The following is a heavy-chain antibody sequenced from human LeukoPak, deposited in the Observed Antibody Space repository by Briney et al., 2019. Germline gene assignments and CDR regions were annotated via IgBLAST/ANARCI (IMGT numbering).Heavy chain of an antibody. V-gene: IGHV1-18*01. Sequence: ASVKVSCKPSGYMFGNYGVTWVRQAPGQGPEWMGWISAYNGKTNYAQKFQDRLPMTTDTSTSTAYMELRSLRTDDTAVYFCARENGRITTVRGEVEYWGQGTQVTVSS. CDR1: GYMFGNYG. J-gene: IGHJ4*02. CDR3: ARENGRITTVRGEVEY. CDR2: ISAYNGKT. D-gene: IGHD3-10*01.